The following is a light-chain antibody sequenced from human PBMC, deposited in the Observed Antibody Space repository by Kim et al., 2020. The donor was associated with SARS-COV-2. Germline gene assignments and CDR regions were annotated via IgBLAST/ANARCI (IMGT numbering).Light chain of an antibody. CDR1: QSVSSN. CDR3: QQYNNWPPWT. V-gene: IGKV3-15*01. CDR2: GAS. Sequence: SPGERATRSCRASQSVSSNLAWYQQKPGQAPRLLIYGASTRATGIPARFSGSGSGTEFTLTISSLQSEEFAVYYCQQYNNWPPWTFGQGTKVDIK. J-gene: IGKJ1*01.